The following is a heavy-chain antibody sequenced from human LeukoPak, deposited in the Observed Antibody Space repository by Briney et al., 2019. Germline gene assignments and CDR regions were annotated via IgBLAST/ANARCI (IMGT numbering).Heavy chain of an antibody. CDR3: ARDWWLDP. CDR2: ISISSSYI. Sequence: GGSLRLSCAASGFTFSSYSMNWVRQAPGKGLEWVSSISISSSYIYYADSVKGRFTISRANAKNSLYLQMNSLRAEDTAVYYCARDWWLDPWGQGTLVTVSS. V-gene: IGHV3-21*01. CDR1: GFTFSSYS. J-gene: IGHJ5*02.